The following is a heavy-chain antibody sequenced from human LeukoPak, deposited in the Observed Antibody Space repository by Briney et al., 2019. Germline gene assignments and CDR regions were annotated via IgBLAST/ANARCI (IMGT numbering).Heavy chain of an antibody. V-gene: IGHV3-30*18. J-gene: IGHJ4*02. CDR2: ISYDANTK. CDR1: GFTFSSDG. Sequence: GGSLRLSCAASGFTFSSDGMHWVRQAPGKGLEWLTFISYDANTKYYSDSVRGRFTVSRDNPKNTMYLQMNSLRPEDTAMYYCAKDRASSWSLDYWGQGNLVTVSS. CDR3: AKDRASSWSLDY. D-gene: IGHD6-13*01.